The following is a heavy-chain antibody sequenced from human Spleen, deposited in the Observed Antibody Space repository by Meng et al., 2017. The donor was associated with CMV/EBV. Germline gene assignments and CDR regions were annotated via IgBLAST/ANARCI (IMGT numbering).Heavy chain of an antibody. V-gene: IGHV4-38-2*02. CDR2: IYYSGST. D-gene: IGHD3-3*01. Sequence: SETLSLTCSVSGYSISSGYYWDWIRQPPGKGLEWIGSIYYSGSTYYNPSLKSRVTISVDTSKNQFSLKLSSVTAADTAVYYCARGVNYDFWSGYRRPYYFDYWGQGTLVTVSS. CDR3: ARGVNYDFWSGYRRPYYFDY. J-gene: IGHJ4*02. CDR1: GYSISSGYY.